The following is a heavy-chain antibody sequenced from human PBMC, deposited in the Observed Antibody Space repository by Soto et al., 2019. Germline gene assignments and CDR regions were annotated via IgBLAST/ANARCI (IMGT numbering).Heavy chain of an antibody. J-gene: IGHJ6*02. CDR3: ARQGNYYDSSGRSYYYYGMDV. CDR1: GYSFTSYW. D-gene: IGHD3-22*01. Sequence: GESLKISCKGSGYSFTSYWIGWVRQMPGKGLEWMGIIYPGDSDTRYSPSFQGQVTISADKSISTAYLQWSSLKASDTAMYYCARQGNYYDSSGRSYYYYGMDVWGQGTTVTVSS. CDR2: IYPGDSDT. V-gene: IGHV5-51*01.